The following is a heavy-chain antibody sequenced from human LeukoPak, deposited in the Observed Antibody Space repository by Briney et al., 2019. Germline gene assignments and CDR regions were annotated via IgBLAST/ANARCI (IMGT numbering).Heavy chain of an antibody. CDR3: ASDYSPPRVRPYYYGMDV. V-gene: IGHV3-48*01. CDR1: GFTFSTYS. CDR2: ISDSSAM. J-gene: IGHJ6*02. Sequence: GSLRLSCAASGFTFSTYSMKWVRQAPGKGLEWVSYISDSSAMYYADSVRGRFTISRENDKNSLFLQMNSLRAEDTAVYYCASDYSPPRVRPYYYGMDVWGQGTTVTVSS. D-gene: IGHD4-11*01.